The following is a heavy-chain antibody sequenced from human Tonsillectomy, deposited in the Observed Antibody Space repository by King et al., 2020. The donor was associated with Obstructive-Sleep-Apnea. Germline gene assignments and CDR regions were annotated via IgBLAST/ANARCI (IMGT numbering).Heavy chain of an antibody. CDR3: AGDEGSWWLRGYYFDY. D-gene: IGHD5-12*01. J-gene: IGHJ4*02. CDR2: ISYDGSNK. Sequence: VQLVESGGGVVQPGRSLRLSCAASGFTFSSYAMHWVRQAPGKGLEWVAVISYDGSNKYYADSVKGRFTISRDNSKNTLYLQMNSLRAEDTAVYYCAGDEGSWWLRGYYFDYWGQGTLVTVSS. CDR1: GFTFSSYA. V-gene: IGHV3-30*04.